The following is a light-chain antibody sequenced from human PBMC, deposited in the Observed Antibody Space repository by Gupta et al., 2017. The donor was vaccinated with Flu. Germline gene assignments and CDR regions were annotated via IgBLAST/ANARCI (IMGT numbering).Light chain of an antibody. J-gene: IGLJ3*02. CDR1: SSNIGSNY. CDR3: AAWDDSLSGWV. CDR2: RNN. V-gene: IGLV1-47*01. Sequence: QSVLPQPPSASGTLGQTVSISCSRSSSNIGSNYVYWYQQLPGTAPKLLIYRNNQRPSGVPDRFSGSKSGTSASLAISGLRSEDEADYYCAAWDDSLSGWVFGGGTKLTVL.